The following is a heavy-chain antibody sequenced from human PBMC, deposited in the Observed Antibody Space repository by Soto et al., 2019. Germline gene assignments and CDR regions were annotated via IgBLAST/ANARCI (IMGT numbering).Heavy chain of an antibody. D-gene: IGHD5-18*01. Sequence: GGSLRLSCVASGFTFSSYGIHWVRQAPGKGLEWVALIVYDGSNKYYAESVKGRFTISRDNSKNTLYLQMNSLRAEDTAVYYCARSVDEYSFGLDAFEIWGQGTMVTVAS. CDR2: IVYDGSNK. CDR3: ARSVDEYSFGLDAFEI. CDR1: GFTFSSYG. V-gene: IGHV3-30*03. J-gene: IGHJ3*02.